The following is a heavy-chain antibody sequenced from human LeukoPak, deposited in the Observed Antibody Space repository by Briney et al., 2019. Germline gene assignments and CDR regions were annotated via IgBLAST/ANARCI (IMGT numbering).Heavy chain of an antibody. Sequence: PAASVKVSCKASGYTFTSYYMHWVRQAPGQGLEWMGWINPNSGGTNYAQKFQGRVTMTRDTSISTAYMELSRLRSDDTAVYYCARNDFWSGSHWFDPWGQGTLVTVSS. CDR3: ARNDFWSGSHWFDP. CDR2: INPNSGGT. CDR1: GYTFTSYY. D-gene: IGHD3-3*01. V-gene: IGHV1-2*02. J-gene: IGHJ5*02.